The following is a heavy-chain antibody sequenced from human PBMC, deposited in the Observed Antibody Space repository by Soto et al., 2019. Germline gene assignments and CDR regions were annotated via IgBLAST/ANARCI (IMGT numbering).Heavy chain of an antibody. Sequence: ELMGIIYPGNSDTTYSPSFQGQVTISADKSIRTAYLQWRSLRASDTAIYYCARGFRGLPYGVDVWGQGTTVT. CDR2: IYPGNSDT. CDR3: ARGFRGLPYGVDV. V-gene: IGHV5-51*01. J-gene: IGHJ6*02.